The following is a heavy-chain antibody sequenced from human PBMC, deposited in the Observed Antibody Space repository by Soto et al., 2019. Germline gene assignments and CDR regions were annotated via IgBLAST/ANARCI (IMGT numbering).Heavy chain of an antibody. D-gene: IGHD3-10*01. V-gene: IGHV3-74*01. CDR1: GFSFSSYC. Sequence: WWSXRLSCASSGFSFSSYCMHLVRQAPGKGLVWVSRINSDGSRTSYADSVKGRFTISRENAKNKLYMQMNGLRAEDTDVYYCERALVVRGVITFEYWGKGTLVNVSS. J-gene: IGHJ4*02. CDR2: INSDGSRT. CDR3: ERALVVRGVITFEY.